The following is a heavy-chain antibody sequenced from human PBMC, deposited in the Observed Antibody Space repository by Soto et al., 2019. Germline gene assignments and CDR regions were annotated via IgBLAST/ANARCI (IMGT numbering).Heavy chain of an antibody. CDR2: ISGSGGST. CDR3: AKSQRQFEDFDY. V-gene: IGHV3-23*01. J-gene: IGHJ4*02. Sequence: DSLKISCTASGFTFSIYAMSWVRQARGKGLEWVSAISGSGGSTYYADSVKGRFTISRDNSKNTLYLQLNSLRAEDAAVYYCAKSQRQFEDFDYWGQGTLVTVSS. CDR1: GFTFSIYA.